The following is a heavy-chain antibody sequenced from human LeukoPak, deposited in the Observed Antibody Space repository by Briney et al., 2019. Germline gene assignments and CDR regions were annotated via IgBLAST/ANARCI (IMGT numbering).Heavy chain of an antibody. D-gene: IGHD3-10*01. CDR3: AKAVGSGSYYLRVYYYGMDV. V-gene: IGHV3-23*01. Sequence: GGSLRLSCAASGLTFSSHAMSWVRQAPGKGLEWVSAISGSGGSTYYADSVKGRFTISRDNSKNTLYLQMNSLRAEDTAVYYCAKAVGSGSYYLRVYYYGMDVWGQGTTVTVSS. CDR2: ISGSGGST. CDR1: GLTFSSHA. J-gene: IGHJ6*02.